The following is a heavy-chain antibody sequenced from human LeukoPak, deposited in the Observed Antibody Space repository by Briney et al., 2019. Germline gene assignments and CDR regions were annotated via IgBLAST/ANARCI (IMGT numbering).Heavy chain of an antibody. J-gene: IGHJ1*01. CDR3: AKGDYGDYVEYFQH. D-gene: IGHD4-17*01. CDR1: GFTFSSYG. CDR2: ISYDGSNK. Sequence: PGGSLRLSCAASGFTFSSYGMHWVRQAPGKGLEWVAVISYDGSNKYYADSVKGRFTISRDNSKNTLYLQMNSLRAEDTAVYYCAKGDYGDYVEYFQHWSQGTLVTVSS. V-gene: IGHV3-30*18.